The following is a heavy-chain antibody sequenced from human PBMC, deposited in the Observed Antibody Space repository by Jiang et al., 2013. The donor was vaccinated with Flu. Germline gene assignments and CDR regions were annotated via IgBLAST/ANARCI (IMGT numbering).Heavy chain of an antibody. CDR2: ISAYNGNT. CDR1: GYTFTSYG. Sequence: SGAEVKKPGASVKVSCKASGYTFTSYGISWVRQAPGQGLEWMGWISAYNGNTNYAQKLQGRVTMTTDTSTSTAYMELRSLRSDDTAVYYCARILVPIVVVPGDYYYGMDVWGQGTTVTVSS. J-gene: IGHJ6*02. V-gene: IGHV1-18*01. D-gene: IGHD2-2*01. CDR3: ARILVPIVVVPGDYYYGMDV.